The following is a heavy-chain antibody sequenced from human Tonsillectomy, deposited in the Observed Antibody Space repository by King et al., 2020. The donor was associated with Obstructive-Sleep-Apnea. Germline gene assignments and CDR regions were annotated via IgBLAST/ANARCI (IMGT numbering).Heavy chain of an antibody. CDR3: ARDATTVTPYYYYGMDV. J-gene: IGHJ6*02. CDR1: GFTFSSYA. D-gene: IGHD4-17*01. Sequence: VQLVESGGGVVQPGRSLRLSCAASGFTFSSYAMHWVRQAPGKGLEWVAVIYYDGSNKYYADSVKGRFTISRDNSKNTLYLQMNSLRAEDKAVYYCARDATTVTPYYYYGMDVWGQGTTVTVSS. V-gene: IGHV3-30-3*01. CDR2: IYYDGSNK.